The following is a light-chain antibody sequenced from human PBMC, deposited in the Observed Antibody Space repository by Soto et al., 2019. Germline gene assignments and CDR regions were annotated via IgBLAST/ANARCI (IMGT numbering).Light chain of an antibody. J-gene: IGKJ1*01. CDR2: KVS. V-gene: IGKV2-30*01. Sequence: DVVMTQSPLSLPVTLGQPASISCRSSQSLVYSDGNTYLNWFQQRPGQSPRRLIYKVSNRDSGVPDRFSGSGSGTDFTLKISRVEAEDVGVYYCMQGTRWPGRTFGQGTKVEIK. CDR3: MQGTRWPGRT. CDR1: QSLVYSDGNTY.